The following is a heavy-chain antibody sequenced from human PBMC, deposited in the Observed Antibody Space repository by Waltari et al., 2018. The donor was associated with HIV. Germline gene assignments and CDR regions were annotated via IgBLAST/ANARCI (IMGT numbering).Heavy chain of an antibody. CDR3: ARDWSVRGWYYFDY. V-gene: IGHV1-69*12. CDR1: GGSFSNYA. D-gene: IGHD6-19*01. Sequence: QVQLDQSGAEVKKPGSSVKVSCRVSGGSFSNYAISWVRQGPGQGLEWMGGIIPSSGTTNYAQRFQGRVTITADELTSTTSTAQMELSSLRSDDTAVYYCARDWSVRGWYYFDYWGQGTLVTVSS. J-gene: IGHJ4*02. CDR2: IIPSSGTT.